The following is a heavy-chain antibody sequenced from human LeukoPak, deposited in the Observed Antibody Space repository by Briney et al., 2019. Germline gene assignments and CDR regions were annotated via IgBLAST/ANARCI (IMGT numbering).Heavy chain of an antibody. V-gene: IGHV1-2*02. CDR2: IKPNSGGT. CDR3: ARDPPGIAAAGPGY. Sequence: ASVKVSCKASGYTFTGYYMHWVRQAPGQGLEWMGWIKPNSGGTNYAQKFQGRVTMTRDTSISTAYMELSRLRSDDTAVYYCARDPPGIAAAGPGYWGQGTLVTVSS. CDR1: GYTFTGYY. J-gene: IGHJ4*02. D-gene: IGHD6-13*01.